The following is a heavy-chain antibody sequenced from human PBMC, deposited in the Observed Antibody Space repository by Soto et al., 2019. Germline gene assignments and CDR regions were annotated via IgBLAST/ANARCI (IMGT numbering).Heavy chain of an antibody. Sequence: PSETLSLTCTVSGVSITGGDYYWSWIRQAPGKGLEWIGNIFYNGATSYNPSLESRVTISLDRSKNQFSLKLDSVTAADTAVYCCARDRRVTNSWSPGDSYHYGLDVWGQGTTVTVSS. CDR2: IFYNGAT. V-gene: IGHV4-30-4*01. CDR3: ARDRRVTNSWSPGDSYHYGLDV. CDR1: GVSITGGDYY. D-gene: IGHD6-13*01. J-gene: IGHJ6*02.